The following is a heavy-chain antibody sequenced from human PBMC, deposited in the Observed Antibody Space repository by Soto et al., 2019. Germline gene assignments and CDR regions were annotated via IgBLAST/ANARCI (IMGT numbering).Heavy chain of an antibody. J-gene: IGHJ4*02. D-gene: IGHD2-2*01. CDR3: ARVSAKLSRGPADY. V-gene: IGHV3-48*03. CDR2: ISSSGSTI. Sequence: PGGSLRLSCAASGFTFSSYEMNWVRQAPGKGLEWVSYISSSGSTIYYADSVKGRFTISRDNAKNSLYLQMNSLRAEDTAVYYCARVSAKLSRGPADYWGQGTLVTVSS. CDR1: GFTFSSYE.